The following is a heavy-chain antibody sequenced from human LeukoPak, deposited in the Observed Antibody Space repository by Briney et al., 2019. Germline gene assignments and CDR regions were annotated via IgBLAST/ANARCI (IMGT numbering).Heavy chain of an antibody. Sequence: SETLSLTCTVSGGPITTYYMSWIRQSAGMGLEWIGRISGSGVITYNPSLKSRVILSLDTSNNHFSLKLISVTAADTAVYYCARDSGTTGEVKFDPWGQGMLVTVSS. J-gene: IGHJ5*02. CDR1: GGPITTYY. V-gene: IGHV4-4*07. CDR3: ARDSGTTGEVKFDP. CDR2: ISGSGVI. D-gene: IGHD3-10*01.